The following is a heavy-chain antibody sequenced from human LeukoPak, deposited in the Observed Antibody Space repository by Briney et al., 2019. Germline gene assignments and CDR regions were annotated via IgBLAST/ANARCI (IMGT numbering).Heavy chain of an antibody. D-gene: IGHD1-7*01. CDR3: AKGGEQVTWNFPN. J-gene: IGHJ1*01. CDR1: GFTFRSYG. Sequence: GGSLRLSCAASGFTFRSYGMSWVRQAPGKGLEWVSIISDNGANTYYADSVRGRFTISRDNSQNTLYLQMNSLRAEDTAVYYCAKGGEQVTWNFPNWGQGTLVTVSS. CDR2: ISDNGANT. V-gene: IGHV3-23*01.